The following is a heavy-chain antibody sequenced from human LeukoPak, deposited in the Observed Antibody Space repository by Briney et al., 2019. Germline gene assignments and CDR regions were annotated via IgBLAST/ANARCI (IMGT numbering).Heavy chain of an antibody. D-gene: IGHD3-22*01. CDR1: GGSISSYY. Sequence: PSETLSLTCTVSGGSISSYYWSWIRQPPGKGLEWIGYIYYSGSTNYNPSLKSRVTISVDTSKNQFSLKLSSVTAADTAVYYCARAHSDYYDSSGYYLWGQGTLVTVSS. J-gene: IGHJ5*02. CDR2: IYYSGST. CDR3: ARAHSDYYDSSGYYL. V-gene: IGHV4-59*12.